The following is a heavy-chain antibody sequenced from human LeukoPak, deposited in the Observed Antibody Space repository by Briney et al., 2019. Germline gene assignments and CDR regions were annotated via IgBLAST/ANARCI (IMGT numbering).Heavy chain of an antibody. D-gene: IGHD1-1*01. Sequence: GGSLRLSCAASGFTFSTYVMSWGRQAPGKGLEWVSAISGSGGSTYYADSVKGQFTISRDNSKNTLYLQMNSLGADDTAVYYCAKGNWRYFDYWGQGTLVTVSS. J-gene: IGHJ4*02. CDR1: GFTFSTYV. CDR2: ISGSGGST. CDR3: AKGNWRYFDY. V-gene: IGHV3-23*01.